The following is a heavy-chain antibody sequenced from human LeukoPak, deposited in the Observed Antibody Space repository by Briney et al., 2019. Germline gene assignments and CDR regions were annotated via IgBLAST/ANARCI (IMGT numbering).Heavy chain of an antibody. D-gene: IGHD2-15*01. CDR1: GFTFSSYW. CDR2: INNDGSGT. V-gene: IGHV3-74*01. Sequence: GGSLRLSCAASGFTFSSYWMHWVRQAPGKGPVWVSRINNDGSGTTYADSVKGRFTISRDDAKNTLYLQMNSLRAEDTAVYYCVRGGESTWSWGQGTLVAVSS. CDR3: VRGGESTWS. J-gene: IGHJ5*02.